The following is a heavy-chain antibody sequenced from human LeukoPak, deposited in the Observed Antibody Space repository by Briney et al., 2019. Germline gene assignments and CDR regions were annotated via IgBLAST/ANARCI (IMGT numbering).Heavy chain of an antibody. CDR1: GGSISSSPYY. V-gene: IGHV4-39*07. J-gene: IGHJ5*02. CDR2: IYYSGTT. CDR3: APTTANWFDP. D-gene: IGHD4-17*01. Sequence: SETLSLTCTVSGGSISSSPYYWGWIRQPPGKGLEWIGSIYYSGTTHYNPSLKSRVTISVDTSKNQFSLKLSSVTAADTAVYYCAPTTANWFDPWGQGTLVTVSS.